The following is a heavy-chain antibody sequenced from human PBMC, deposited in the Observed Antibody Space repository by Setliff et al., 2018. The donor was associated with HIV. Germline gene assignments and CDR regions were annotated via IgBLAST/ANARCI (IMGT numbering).Heavy chain of an antibody. CDR3: AKKGPKGQWLVDLYFDS. CDR1: GFIFSDYA. J-gene: IGHJ4*02. D-gene: IGHD6-19*01. CDR2: VSGSGANP. V-gene: IGHV3-23*01. Sequence: LRLSCAASGFIFSDYAMTWVRQAPGKGLEWVSGVSGSGANPYNADFVEGRFTVSRDNSKNTLYLQLNSLRAEDTAVYYCAKKGPKGQWLVDLYFDSWGQGTLVTVSS.